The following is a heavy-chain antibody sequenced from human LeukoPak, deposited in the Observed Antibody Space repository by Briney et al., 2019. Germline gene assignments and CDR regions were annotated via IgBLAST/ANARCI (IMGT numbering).Heavy chain of an antibody. J-gene: IGHJ4*02. V-gene: IGHV4-34*01. D-gene: IGHD3-16*01. CDR1: GGSFSGYY. Sequence: SETLSLTCAVYGGSFSGYYWSWIRQPPGKGLEWIGEINHSGSTNYNPSLKSRVTISVDTSKNQFSLKLSSVTAADTAVYYCARAWGRWLQWYYFDYWGQGTLVTVSS. CDR3: ARAWGRWLQWYYFDY. CDR2: INHSGST.